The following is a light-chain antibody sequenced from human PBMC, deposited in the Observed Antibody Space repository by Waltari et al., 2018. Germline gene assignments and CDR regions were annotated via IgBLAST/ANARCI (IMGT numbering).Light chain of an antibody. V-gene: IGKV1-39*01. Sequence: DLQMAQSPSSLPAPVGDRVAITCRASQNITPYLNWYQQKPEKAPNLLIYAATTLERGVPSRFTGSGSGTDFTLTISGLQPEDFATYYCQQSYGTPPYTFGPGTKLEMK. CDR2: AAT. CDR1: QNITPY. J-gene: IGKJ2*01. CDR3: QQSYGTPPYT.